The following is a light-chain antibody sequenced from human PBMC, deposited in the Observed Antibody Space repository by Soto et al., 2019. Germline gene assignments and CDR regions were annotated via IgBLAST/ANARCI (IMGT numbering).Light chain of an antibody. J-gene: IGKJ1*01. CDR1: QSISSW. CDR3: QQYNSYSLWT. CDR2: DAS. V-gene: IGKV1-5*01. Sequence: DIQMTQSPSTLSASVGDRVTITCRASQSISSWLAWYQQKPGKAPKLLIHDASSLESGVPSRFSGSGSGTEFILTINSLXXDDFATYYCQQYNSYSLWTFGQGTKVEIK.